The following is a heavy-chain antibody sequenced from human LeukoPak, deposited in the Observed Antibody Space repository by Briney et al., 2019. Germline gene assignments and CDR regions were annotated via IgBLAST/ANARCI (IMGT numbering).Heavy chain of an antibody. J-gene: IGHJ3*01. CDR3: ARVKEASAFDV. Sequence: QAGRSLRLSCAASGFTFSTYGMHWVRQAPGKGLEWVALISYDGSNKYFADSVKGRFTISRDNAKNSLYLQMNSLRAEDTAVYYCARVKEASAFDVWGQGTMVTVSS. D-gene: IGHD5-12*01. CDR1: GFTFSTYG. CDR2: ISYDGSNK. V-gene: IGHV3-30*03.